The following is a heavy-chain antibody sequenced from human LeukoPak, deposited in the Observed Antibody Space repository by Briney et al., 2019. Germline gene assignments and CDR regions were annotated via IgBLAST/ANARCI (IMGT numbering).Heavy chain of an antibody. J-gene: IGHJ6*02. CDR2: ISSSGNYI. CDR3: ARPLQGSYAMDV. CDR1: GFYFNTYS. Sequence: GSLRLSCVASGFYFNTYSLNWVRRAPGKGLEWVASISSSGNYIRYADSMKGRVTISRDNAKNSLYLQMDSLRVDDTAVYYCARPLQGSYAMDVWGLGTTVIVSS. V-gene: IGHV3-21*06.